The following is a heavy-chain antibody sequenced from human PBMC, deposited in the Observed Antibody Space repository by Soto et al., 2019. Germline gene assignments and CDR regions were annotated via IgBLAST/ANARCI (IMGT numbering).Heavy chain of an antibody. CDR1: GFTFSGYA. V-gene: IGHV3-30-3*01. Sequence: HPGGSLRLSCAASGFTFSGYAMHWVRQAPGKGLEWVAVISYDGSNKYYADSVKGRFTISRDNSKNTLYLQMNSLRAEDTAVYYCARDYRVTIFGVVMGPRWYYYYGMDVWGQGTTVTVSS. D-gene: IGHD3-3*01. CDR2: ISYDGSNK. J-gene: IGHJ6*02. CDR3: ARDYRVTIFGVVMGPRWYYYYGMDV.